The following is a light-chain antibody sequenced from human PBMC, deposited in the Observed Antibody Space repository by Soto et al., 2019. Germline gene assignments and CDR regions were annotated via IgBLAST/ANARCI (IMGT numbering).Light chain of an antibody. CDR2: GVS. CDR3: TSYTSSSSYV. Sequence: QSALTQPASVSGSPGQSITISCTGTSSDVGGYNYVSWYQQHPGKAPKVLIYGVSKRPSGVSNRFSGSKSGNTASLTISGLQAEDEADYYCTSYTSSSSYVFGTGTKLTVL. CDR1: SSDVGGYNY. V-gene: IGLV2-14*03. J-gene: IGLJ1*01.